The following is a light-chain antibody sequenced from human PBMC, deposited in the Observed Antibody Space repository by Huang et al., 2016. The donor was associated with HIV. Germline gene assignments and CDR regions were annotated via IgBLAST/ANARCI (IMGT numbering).Light chain of an antibody. Sequence: EIVLTQSPATLSLSPGERATLSCRASQSVSSCLAWYQQKPGQAPRLLIYDASDRATGIPARFSGSGSGTDITLTISSLVPEDFAVYYCQQRSNWPGTFGPGTKVDIK. CDR1: QSVSSC. J-gene: IGKJ3*01. CDR3: QQRSNWPGT. CDR2: DAS. V-gene: IGKV3-11*01.